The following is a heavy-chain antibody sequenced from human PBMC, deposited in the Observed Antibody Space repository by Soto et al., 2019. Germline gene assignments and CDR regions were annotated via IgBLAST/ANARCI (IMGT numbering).Heavy chain of an antibody. J-gene: IGHJ5*02. D-gene: IGHD6-13*01. V-gene: IGHV3-21*01. CDR3: TRDASRDSSARGWFDP. CDR1: GFPFSSFT. Sequence: PGGSLRLSCAASGFPFSSFTMNWVRQAPGKGLEWVSTISSNSAYIYYTDALRGRFTIPRDNAKNSLHLQMNSLRAEDTAVYYCTRDASRDSSARGWFDPWGPGTLVTVSS. CDR2: ISSNSAYI.